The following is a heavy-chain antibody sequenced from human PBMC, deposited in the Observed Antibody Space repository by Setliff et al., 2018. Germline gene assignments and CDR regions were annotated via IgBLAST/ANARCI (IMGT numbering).Heavy chain of an antibody. J-gene: IGHJ6*03. D-gene: IGHD3-22*01. Sequence: ASVKVSCKASGGTFSNYGISWVRQAPGQGLEWMGGTIPMFGTRSYARKFQGRVTIITDESTSTAYMQLTSLGSEDTAVYYCVREGVDSRSSTDYRYYMDVWGKGTTVNRLL. CDR3: VREGVDSRSSTDYRYYMDV. CDR2: TIPMFGTR. CDR1: GGTFSNYG. V-gene: IGHV1-69*05.